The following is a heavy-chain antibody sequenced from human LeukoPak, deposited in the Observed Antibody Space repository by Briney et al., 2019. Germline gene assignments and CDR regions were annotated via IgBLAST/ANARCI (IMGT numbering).Heavy chain of an antibody. J-gene: IGHJ4*02. V-gene: IGHV3-7*01. D-gene: IGHD6-19*01. Sequence: GGSLRLSCAASGFTFSKYWMSWVRQAPGKGLEWVANIKQSGNEKHYVDSVKGRFTISRDNSKNTLYPQMNSLRAEDTAVYYCAKDRLAVAGTDLGYWGQGTLVTVSS. CDR3: AKDRLAVAGTDLGY. CDR1: GFTFSKYW. CDR2: IKQSGNEK.